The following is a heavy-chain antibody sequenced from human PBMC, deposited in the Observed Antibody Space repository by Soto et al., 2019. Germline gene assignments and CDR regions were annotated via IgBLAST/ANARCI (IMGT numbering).Heavy chain of an antibody. Sequence: EVQLLESGGGLVQPGGSLRLSCAASGFTFSPYAMSWVRQAPGKGLKSVASISGSGGSTYYADSVKGLFTISRDNSKNALYLQMNSLTAEDTAVYYCAKDRGSGDYHDYWGQGTLVTVSS. CDR2: ISGSGGST. CDR1: GFTFSPYA. D-gene: IGHD4-17*01. CDR3: AKDRGSGDYHDY. V-gene: IGHV3-23*01. J-gene: IGHJ4*02.